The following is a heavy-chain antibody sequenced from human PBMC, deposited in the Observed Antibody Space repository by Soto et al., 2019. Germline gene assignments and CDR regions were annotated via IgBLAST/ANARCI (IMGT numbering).Heavy chain of an antibody. V-gene: IGHV3-48*02. Sequence: GGSLRLSCAASGFTFSSYSMNWVRQAPGKGLEWVSYISSSSSTIYYADSVKGLFNISRDNAKNSLYLQMNSLRDEDTAVYYCARGMVEGGYSYGMDVGGKGTTVTVS. D-gene: IGHD2-8*01. CDR1: GFTFSSYS. CDR2: ISSSSSTI. J-gene: IGHJ6*04. CDR3: ARGMVEGGYSYGMDV.